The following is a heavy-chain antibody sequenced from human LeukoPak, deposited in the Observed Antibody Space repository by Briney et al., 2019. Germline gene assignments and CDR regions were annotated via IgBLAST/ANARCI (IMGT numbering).Heavy chain of an antibody. Sequence: GGSLRLSCAASGFTFSSYAMNWVRQAPGKGLEWVANIKRDGSEKYYVDSVKGRFTISRDNAKNSLDLQMNSLRVEDTAVYYCAKEDVTFDYWGQGTLVTVSS. CDR2: IKRDGSEK. J-gene: IGHJ4*02. CDR3: AKEDVTFDY. V-gene: IGHV3-7*03. CDR1: GFTFSSYA. D-gene: IGHD2-21*02.